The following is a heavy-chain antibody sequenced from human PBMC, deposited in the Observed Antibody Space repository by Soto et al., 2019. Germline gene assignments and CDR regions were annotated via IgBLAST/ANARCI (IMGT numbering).Heavy chain of an antibody. J-gene: IGHJ4*02. Sequence: QVQLVQSGAEVKKPGASVKVSCKASGYTFTGYYMHWVRQAPGQGLEWMGWINPNSGGTNYAQKFQGWVTMTRDTAISTAYMELSRLRSDDTAVYYCARGSGMVRGVTTSYYFDYWGQGTLVTVSS. CDR3: ARGSGMVRGVTTSYYFDY. CDR2: INPNSGGT. D-gene: IGHD3-10*01. V-gene: IGHV1-2*04. CDR1: GYTFTGYY.